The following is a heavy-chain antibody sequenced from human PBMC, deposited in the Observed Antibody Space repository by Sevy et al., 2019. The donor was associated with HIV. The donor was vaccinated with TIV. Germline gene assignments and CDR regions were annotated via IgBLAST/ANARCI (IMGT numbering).Heavy chain of an antibody. J-gene: IGHJ3*02. CDR3: ARDLRYYESSGYSGAFDI. CDR1: GGTFSSYA. CDR2: IIPIFGTA. Sequence: ASVKVSCKASGGTFSSYAISWVRQAPGQGLEWMGGIIPIFGTANYAQKFQGRVTITADESKSTAYMELSSLRSEGTAVYYCARDLRYYESSGYSGAFDIWGQGTMVTVSS. D-gene: IGHD3-22*01. V-gene: IGHV1-69*13.